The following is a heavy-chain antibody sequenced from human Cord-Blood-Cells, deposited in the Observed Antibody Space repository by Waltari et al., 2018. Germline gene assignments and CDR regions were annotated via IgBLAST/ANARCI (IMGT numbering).Heavy chain of an antibody. Sequence: QVQLVESGGGVVQPGRSLRLSCAASGFTFSSYGLPWVRQAPGKGLEWVAVISYDGSNKYYADSVKGRFTISRDNSKNTLYLQMNSLRAEDTAVYYCAKNYGDYGIDVWGQGTTVTVSS. CDR3: AKNYGDYGIDV. D-gene: IGHD4-17*01. J-gene: IGHJ6*02. CDR2: ISYDGSNK. V-gene: IGHV3-30*18. CDR1: GFTFSSYG.